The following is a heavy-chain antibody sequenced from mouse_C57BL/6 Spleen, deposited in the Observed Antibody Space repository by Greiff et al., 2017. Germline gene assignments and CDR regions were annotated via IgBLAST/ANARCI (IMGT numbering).Heavy chain of an antibody. Sequence: VQLQQSGAELVRPGASVTLSCKASGYTFTDYDMHWVKQTPVHGLEWIGNIDPDTGGTAYNQKFKGKAILTADNSSSTAYMDLRSLTSEDSAVYYGTRWDTTVVDYFDYWGQGTTLTVSS. J-gene: IGHJ2*01. CDR3: TRWDTTVVDYFDY. D-gene: IGHD1-1*01. V-gene: IGHV1-15*01. CDR1: GYTFTDYD. CDR2: IDPDTGGT.